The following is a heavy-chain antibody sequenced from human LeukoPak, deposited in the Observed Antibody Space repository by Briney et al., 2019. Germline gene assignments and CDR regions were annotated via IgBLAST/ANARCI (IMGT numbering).Heavy chain of an antibody. D-gene: IGHD3-16*01. CDR2: IYHSGST. J-gene: IGHJ5*02. CDR3: ARFTPQGYGWGGYNRFDP. Sequence: SETLSLTCTVSGYSISSGYYWGWIRQPPGKGLEWIGSIYHSGSTYYNPSLKSRVTISVDTSKNQFSLKLSSVTAADTAVYYCARFTPQGYGWGGYNRFDPWGQGTLVTVSS. CDR1: GYSISSGYY. V-gene: IGHV4-38-2*02.